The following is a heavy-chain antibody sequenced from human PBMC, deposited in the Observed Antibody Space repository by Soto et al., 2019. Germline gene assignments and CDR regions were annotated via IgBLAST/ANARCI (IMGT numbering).Heavy chain of an antibody. CDR2: IYWDDDK. Sequence: QITLKESGPTLVKPTETLTLTCTFSGFSLSARGEGVGWIRQPPAKALEWLAIIYWDDDKRYSPSLRTTFTITKDTSKNQVVLTMTNMDPVDTATYFCAHRPFNSAWHDAYDIWGPGTMVTVSS. CDR1: GFSLSARGEG. V-gene: IGHV2-5*02. D-gene: IGHD5-18*01. J-gene: IGHJ3*02. CDR3: AHRPFNSAWHDAYDI.